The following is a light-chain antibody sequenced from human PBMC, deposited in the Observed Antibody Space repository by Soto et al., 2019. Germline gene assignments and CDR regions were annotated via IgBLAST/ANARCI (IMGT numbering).Light chain of an antibody. CDR1: QGIRDD. V-gene: IGKV1-6*01. Sequence: IQMTQSPSSLSASVGDRVTITCRASQGIRDDLGWYRQKTGKARKLLIYSASSLQSGVPSRFSLNGSLKYFTLTISALQPADFATSPCLQDYNYQFRLGQGTKVHTK. CDR2: SAS. CDR3: LQDYNYQFR. J-gene: IGKJ1*01.